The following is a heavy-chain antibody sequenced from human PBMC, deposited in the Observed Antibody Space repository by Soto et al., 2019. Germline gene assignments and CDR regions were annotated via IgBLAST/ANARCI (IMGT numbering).Heavy chain of an antibody. CDR3: ARGHGRRLLEWLLHRYYYGMDV. CDR2: INQRGST. CDR1: RRSFSACH. J-gene: IGHJ6*02. D-gene: IGHD3-3*01. Sequence: SETLSLPCAVHRRSFSACHQRRIRQPPGKGLEWIGEINQRGSTNYTPALKSRGTMAGDTAKNQFSLKLSSVTAADTAVYYCARGHGRRLLEWLLHRYYYGMDVWGEGTTVT. V-gene: IGHV4-34*01.